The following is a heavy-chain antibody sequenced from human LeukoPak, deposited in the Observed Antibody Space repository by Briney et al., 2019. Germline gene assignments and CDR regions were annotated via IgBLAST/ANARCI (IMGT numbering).Heavy chain of an antibody. CDR1: GFTFSSYW. J-gene: IGHJ6*02. D-gene: IGHD3-10*01. Sequence: GGSLRLSCAASGFTFSSYWMSWVRQAPGKGLEWVANIKQDGSEKYYVDSVKGGFTISRDNAKNSLYLQMNSLRAEDTAVYYCARQSTIKSYYYGMDVWGQGTTVTVSS. CDR2: IKQDGSEK. V-gene: IGHV3-7*03. CDR3: ARQSTIKSYYYGMDV.